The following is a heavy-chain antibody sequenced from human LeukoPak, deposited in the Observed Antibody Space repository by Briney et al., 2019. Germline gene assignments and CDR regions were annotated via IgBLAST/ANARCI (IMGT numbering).Heavy chain of an antibody. Sequence: SETLSLTCTASGYSISSGYDWSWIRQPPGKGLEWAGEINHGGNTNYNPSLKSRVTISVDTSKNPLYLNLSSVTAADTAVSYCAGGGYSSSYRRGYYCYYYLDVWGEGTTVIVSS. J-gene: IGHJ6*03. V-gene: IGHV4-38-2*02. CDR2: INHGGNT. CDR1: GYSISSGYD. CDR3: AGGGYSSSYRRGYYCYYYLDV. D-gene: IGHD6-13*01.